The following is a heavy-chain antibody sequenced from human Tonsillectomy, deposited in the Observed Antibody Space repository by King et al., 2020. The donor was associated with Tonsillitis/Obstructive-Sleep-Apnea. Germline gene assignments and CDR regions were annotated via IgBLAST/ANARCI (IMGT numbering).Heavy chain of an antibody. Sequence: QLVQSGAEVKKPGASVKVSCKASGYTFTDYYIHWVRQAPGQGLEWMGWINPNSGGTNYVQKFQGWVTMTRDTSISTAYMELTRVRSDDTAVYYCARQMGIAAAGGNNWIDPWGQGTLVTVSS. J-gene: IGHJ5*02. V-gene: IGHV1-2*04. CDR2: INPNSGGT. CDR1: GYTFTDYY. D-gene: IGHD6-13*01. CDR3: ARQMGIAAAGGNNWIDP.